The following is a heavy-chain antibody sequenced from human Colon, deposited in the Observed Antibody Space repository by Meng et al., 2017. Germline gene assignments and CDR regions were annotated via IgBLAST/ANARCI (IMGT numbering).Heavy chain of an antibody. CDR3: ARDHGYSYGLPLDY. CDR2: TYYRSKWYN. V-gene: IGHV6-1*01. D-gene: IGHD5-18*01. J-gene: IGHJ4*02. CDR1: GDSVSSNTAA. Sequence: QVQLQQSGPGLVKPSQTLSLTCVIPGDSVSSNTAAWNWIRQSPSRGLEWLGRTYYRSKWYNEYAVSVKSRMTLNADTTKNQVSLQVNSVTPEETAVYYCARDHGYSYGLPLDYWGQGILVTVSS.